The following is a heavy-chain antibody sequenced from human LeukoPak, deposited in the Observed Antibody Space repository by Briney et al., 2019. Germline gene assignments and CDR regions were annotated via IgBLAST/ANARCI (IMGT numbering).Heavy chain of an antibody. CDR2: ISSSSSYI. D-gene: IGHD6-19*01. CDR3: ARDTDSSGWIFKPDAFDI. V-gene: IGHV3-21*01. CDR1: GFTFSSYS. J-gene: IGHJ3*02. Sequence: PGGSLRLSCAASGFTFSSYSMNWVRQAPGKGLEWVSSISSSSSYIYYADSVKGRFTISRDNAKNSLYLQMNSLRAEDTAVYYCARDTDSSGWIFKPDAFDIWGQGTMVTVSS.